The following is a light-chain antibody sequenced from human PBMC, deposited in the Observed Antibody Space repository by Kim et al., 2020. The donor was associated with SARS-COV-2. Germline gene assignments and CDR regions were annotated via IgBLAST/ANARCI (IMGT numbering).Light chain of an antibody. CDR2: TAS. J-gene: IGKJ5*01. CDR1: QDISSG. Sequence: DIQMTQSPSSVSASVGDRVTITCRASQDISSGLAWYQQKPGEAPSLLIYTASNLQSGVPSRFSGSGSGTDFTLIISSLQPEDFATYYCQQANSFPSTFGQGTRLEIK. V-gene: IGKV1-12*01. CDR3: QQANSFPST.